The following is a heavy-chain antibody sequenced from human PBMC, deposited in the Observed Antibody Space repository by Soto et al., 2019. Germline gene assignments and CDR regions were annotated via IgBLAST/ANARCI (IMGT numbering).Heavy chain of an antibody. Sequence: GGSLRLSCAGSGFPFSSYAMSWVRQAPGKGLEWVSAISGSGDTTYYADSVKGRFTISRDNSKNTLYLQMNSLRAEDTALYYCAKGRSYYYYYGVDVWGQGTTVTVSS. CDR2: ISGSGDTT. CDR3: AKGRSYYYYYGVDV. CDR1: GFPFSSYA. V-gene: IGHV3-23*01. J-gene: IGHJ6*02.